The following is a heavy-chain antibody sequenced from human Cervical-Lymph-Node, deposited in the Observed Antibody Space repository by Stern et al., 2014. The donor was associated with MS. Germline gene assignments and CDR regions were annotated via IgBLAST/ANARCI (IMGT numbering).Heavy chain of an antibody. CDR1: GGSINIGDYY. J-gene: IGHJ4*02. D-gene: IGHD6-19*01. V-gene: IGHV4-31*03. Sequence: VQLVESGPGLVKPSQTLSLTCTVSGGSINIGDYYWSWIRHLPGKGLEWIGYIYNIWSTSYNPSLKSRVSISVDTSMNQFSLNLNSVTAADTAVYYCAGGTVAGLFDYWGQGTLVTVSS. CDR2: IYNIWST. CDR3: AGGTVAGLFDY.